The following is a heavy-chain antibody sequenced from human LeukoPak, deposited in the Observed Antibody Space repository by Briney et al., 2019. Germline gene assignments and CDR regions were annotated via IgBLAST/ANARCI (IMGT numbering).Heavy chain of an antibody. Sequence: GGSLRLSCAASGFTFSSYAMSWVRQAPGKGLEWVSAISGSGGSTYYAGSVKGRFTISRDNSKNTLYLQMNSLRAEDTAVYYCAKAPSWGVISPHYYFDYWGQGTLVTVSS. CDR3: AKAPSWGVISPHYYFDY. D-gene: IGHD3-10*01. V-gene: IGHV3-23*01. CDR2: ISGSGGST. J-gene: IGHJ4*02. CDR1: GFTFSSYA.